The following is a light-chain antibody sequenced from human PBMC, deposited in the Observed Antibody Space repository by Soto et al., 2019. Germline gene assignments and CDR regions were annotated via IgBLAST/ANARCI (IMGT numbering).Light chain of an antibody. J-gene: IGKJ1*01. Sequence: DIQMTQSPYTLSASVGDRVTITCRASQSISSWLAWYQQKPGKAPKLLIYDASSLESGVPSRFSGSGSGTEFTLTISSLQPDDFATYYCQQYNRYSGTLGQGT. V-gene: IGKV1-5*01. CDR1: QSISSW. CDR2: DAS. CDR3: QQYNRYSGT.